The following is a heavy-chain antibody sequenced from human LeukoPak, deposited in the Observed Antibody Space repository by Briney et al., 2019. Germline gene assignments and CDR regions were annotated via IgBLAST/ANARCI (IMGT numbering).Heavy chain of an antibody. V-gene: IGHV4-59*01. CDR2: IYYSGST. CDR3: ATAPIYCSSTSCYRGVAFDI. D-gene: IGHD2-2*02. CDR1: GGSISSYY. Sequence: SETLSLTCTVSGGSISSYYWSWIRQPPGKGLEWIGYIYYSGSTNYNPSLKSRVTISVDTSKNQFSLKLGSVTAADTAVYYCATAPIYCSSTSCYRGVAFDIWGQGTMVTVSS. J-gene: IGHJ3*02.